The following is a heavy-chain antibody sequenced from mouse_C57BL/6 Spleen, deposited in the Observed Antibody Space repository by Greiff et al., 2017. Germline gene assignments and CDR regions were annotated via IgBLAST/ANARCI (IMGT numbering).Heavy chain of an antibody. D-gene: IGHD2-2*01. J-gene: IGHJ1*03. CDR2: IYPSDSET. CDR1: GYTFTSYW. V-gene: IGHV1-61*01. CDR3: ARRWLRRGDWYFDV. Sequence: VQLQQPGAELVRPGSSVKLSCKASGYTFTSYWMAWVKQRPGQGLEWIGNIYPSDSETHYNQKFKDKATLTVDKSSSTAYMQLSSLTSEDSAVYYCARRWLRRGDWYFDVWGTGTTVTVSS.